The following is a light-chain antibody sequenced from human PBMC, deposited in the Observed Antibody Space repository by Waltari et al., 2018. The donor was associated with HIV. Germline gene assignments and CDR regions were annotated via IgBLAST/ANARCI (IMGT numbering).Light chain of an antibody. CDR2: RAS. V-gene: IGKV1-5*03. CDR1: QSISTS. J-gene: IGKJ1*01. CDR3: QQYNSYSRT. Sequence: DIQMTQSPSTLSASVGDRVTITCRASQSISTSLAWYRQKPGKAPKLLIYRASSLESGVPSRFSGSGSGTEFTLTISSLQPDDSATYYCQQYNSYSRTFGQGTKVEIK.